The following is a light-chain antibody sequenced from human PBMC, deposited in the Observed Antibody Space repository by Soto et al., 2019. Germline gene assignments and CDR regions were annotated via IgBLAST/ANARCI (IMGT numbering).Light chain of an antibody. CDR1: QSIGSW. Sequence: DIQMTQSPSILSASVGDIVTITCRASQSIGSWLAGYQQTEGKAPKVLIYKASNLVRGVPSRFSGSGSGTEFTLTISSLQAADFATYYCQQYSSFPCTFGQGIKVDIK. CDR2: KAS. V-gene: IGKV1-5*03. CDR3: QQYSSFPCT. J-gene: IGKJ1*01.